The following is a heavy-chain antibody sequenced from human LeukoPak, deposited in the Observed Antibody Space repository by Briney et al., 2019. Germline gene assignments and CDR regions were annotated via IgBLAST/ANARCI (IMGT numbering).Heavy chain of an antibody. V-gene: IGHV3-30-3*01. J-gene: IGHJ4*02. CDR2: IPYNGNNE. Sequence: PGGSLRLSCAASGFTFSDYSLHWVRQAPGKGLEWVALIPYNGNNEYYADSVKGRFTISRDSSKNTLYLQMNSLRVEDTAMYYCARRMDYIDYWGRGTLVTVSS. D-gene: IGHD2-8*01. CDR3: ARRMDYIDY. CDR1: GFTFSDYS.